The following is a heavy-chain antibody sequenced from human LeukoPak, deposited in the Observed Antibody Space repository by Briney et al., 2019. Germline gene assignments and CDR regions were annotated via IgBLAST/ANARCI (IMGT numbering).Heavy chain of an antibody. J-gene: IGHJ4*02. CDR3: AKDIRRRGYYYDSSAFDY. CDR2: ISWNSGNI. V-gene: IGHV3-9*01. Sequence: LSLTCTVSGGSISSYYWSWIRQPPGKGLEWVSGISWNSGNIGYADSVKGRFTISRDNAKNSLYLQMNSLRAEDTALYYCAKDIRRRGYYYDSSAFDYWGQGTLVTVSS. D-gene: IGHD3-22*01. CDR1: GGSISSYY.